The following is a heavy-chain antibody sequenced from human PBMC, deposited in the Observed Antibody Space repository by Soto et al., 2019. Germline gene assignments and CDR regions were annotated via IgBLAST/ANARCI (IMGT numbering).Heavy chain of an antibody. D-gene: IGHD6-6*01. CDR2: IWYDGSNK. V-gene: IGHV3-33*01. CDR3: ARDRTIAAPTRFDP. CDR1: GFTFSSYG. Sequence: GGSLRLSCAASGFTFSSYGMHWVRQAPGKGLEWVAVIWYDGSNKYYADSVKGRFTISRDNSKNTLYLQMNSLRAEDTAVYYCARDRTIAAPTRFDPWGQGTLVTVSS. J-gene: IGHJ5*02.